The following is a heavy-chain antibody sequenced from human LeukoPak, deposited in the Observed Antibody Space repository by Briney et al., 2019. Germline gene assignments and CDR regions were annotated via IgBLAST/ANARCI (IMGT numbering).Heavy chain of an antibody. CDR3: ARDSTYYYDSSGYPPDY. J-gene: IGHJ4*02. CDR1: GFTFSSYS. D-gene: IGHD3-22*01. Sequence: GGSLRLSCAASGFTFSSYSMNWVRQAPGKGLEWVSSISSSSSYIYYADSVKGRFTISRDNAKNSLYLQMNSLRAEDTAVYYCARDSTYYYDSSGYPPDYWGQGTLVAVSS. V-gene: IGHV3-21*01. CDR2: ISSSSSYI.